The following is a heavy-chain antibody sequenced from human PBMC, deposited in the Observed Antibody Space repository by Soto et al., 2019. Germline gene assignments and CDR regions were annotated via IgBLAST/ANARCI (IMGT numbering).Heavy chain of an antibody. CDR2: ISGSGGST. D-gene: IGHD3-3*01. J-gene: IGHJ4*02. CDR1: GFTFSSYA. V-gene: IGHV3-23*01. CDR3: ANSLRFLEWLPQLDY. Sequence: GGSLRLSCSASGFTFSSYAMHWVRQAPGEGQGLRRGLEWVSAISGSGGSTYYADSVKGRFTISRDNSKNTLYLQMNSLRAEDTAVYYCANSLRFLEWLPQLDYWGQGTLVTVSS.